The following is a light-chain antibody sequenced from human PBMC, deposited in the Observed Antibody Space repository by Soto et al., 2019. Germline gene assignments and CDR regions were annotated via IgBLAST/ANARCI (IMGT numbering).Light chain of an antibody. CDR1: QSLSSSS. CDR2: GAS. Sequence: ETVMTQSPATLSVSPGERANLSCGASQSLSSSSLAWYQQKPGQAPRLLISGASSRAADIPDRFSGSGSGTDFTLTISSLQPEDFATYYCQQSYSTSYTFGQGTRLEIK. CDR3: QQSYSTSYT. J-gene: IGKJ5*01. V-gene: IGKV3D-20*02.